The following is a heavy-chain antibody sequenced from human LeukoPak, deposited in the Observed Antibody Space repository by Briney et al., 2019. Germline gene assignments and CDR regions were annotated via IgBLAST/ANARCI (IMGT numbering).Heavy chain of an antibody. CDR3: ARHNYGMDV. J-gene: IGHJ6*02. CDR1: GFTFSSYS. CDR2: ISSGSSTI. V-gene: IGHV3-48*02. Sequence: GGSLRLSCAASGFTFSSYSMNWVRRAPGKGLEWVSYISSGSSTIYYADSAKGRFTISRDKAKNSLYLQMNSLRDEDTGVYYCARHNYGMDVWGQGTTVTVSS.